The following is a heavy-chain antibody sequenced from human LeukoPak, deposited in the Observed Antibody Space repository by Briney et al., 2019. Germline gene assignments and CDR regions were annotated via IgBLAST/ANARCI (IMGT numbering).Heavy chain of an antibody. CDR3: ARCDTRSGSGFQCYAFDI. D-gene: IGHD5-12*01. CDR1: GFTFSSYE. J-gene: IGHJ3*02. CDR2: ITGSGSAI. V-gene: IGHV3-48*03. Sequence: GGSLRLSCAASGFTFSSYEMDWVRQAPGKGLEWVSYITGSGSAIYYADSVRGRFTISRDNAKNSLYLQMNSLRAEDTAVYYCARCDTRSGSGFQCYAFDIWGQGTMVTVSS.